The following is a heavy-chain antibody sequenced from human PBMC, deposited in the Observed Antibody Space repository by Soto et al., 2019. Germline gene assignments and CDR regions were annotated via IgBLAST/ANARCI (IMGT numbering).Heavy chain of an antibody. V-gene: IGHV3-73*01. CDR3: TRRAAAAAVVPYGMDV. CDR2: IRSKANSYAT. D-gene: IGHD6-13*01. CDR1: GFTFSGSA. J-gene: IGHJ6*02. Sequence: PGGSLRLSCAASGFTFSGSAMHWVRQASGKGLEWVGRIRSKANSYATAYAASVKGRFTIPRDDSKNTAYLQMNSLKTEDTAVYYCTRRAAAAAVVPYGMDVWGQGTTVTVSS.